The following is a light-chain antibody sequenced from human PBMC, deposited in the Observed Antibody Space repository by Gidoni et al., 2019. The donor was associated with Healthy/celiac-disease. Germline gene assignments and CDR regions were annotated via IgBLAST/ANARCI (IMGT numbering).Light chain of an antibody. CDR3: QQYGSSPPVT. V-gene: IGKV3-20*01. CDR1: QSVSSSY. CDR2: SAS. Sequence: EIVLTQSPGTLSLSPGERATLPCRASQSVSSSYLAWYQQKPGQAPRLLIYSASSRATGIPDRFSGSGSGTDFTLTISRLEPEDFAVYYCQQYGSSPPVTFGQGTKVEIK. J-gene: IGKJ1*01.